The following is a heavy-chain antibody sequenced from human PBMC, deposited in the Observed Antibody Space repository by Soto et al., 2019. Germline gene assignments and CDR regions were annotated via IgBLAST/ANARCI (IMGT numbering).Heavy chain of an antibody. V-gene: IGHV5-10-1*03. J-gene: IGHJ5*02. Sequence: EVQLVQSGAEMRKPGESLRISCKLSGYTFTSYWINWVRQTPGKGLEWLGRIDPSDSYTSYNPSFEGHVTISVDKSISTAFLQWRSLRASDTAMYYCARRGYSGYNLGLDWFDPWGQGTLVTVSS. CDR3: ARRGYSGYNLGLDWFDP. D-gene: IGHD5-12*01. CDR1: GYTFTSYW. CDR2: IDPSDSYT.